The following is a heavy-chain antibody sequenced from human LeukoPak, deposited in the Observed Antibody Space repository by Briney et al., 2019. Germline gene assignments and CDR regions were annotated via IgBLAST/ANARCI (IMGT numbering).Heavy chain of an antibody. V-gene: IGHV3-48*04. CDR1: GFTFSSYS. CDR3: ARAPHGSGCDY. Sequence: PGGSLRLSCAASGFTFSSYSMNWVRQAPGKGLEWLSYISRDSKTTYYADSVKGRFTISRDNAKNSLYLQLNSLRAGDTAVYYCARAPHGSGCDYWSQGALVTVSS. CDR2: ISRDSKTT. D-gene: IGHD6-19*01. J-gene: IGHJ4*02.